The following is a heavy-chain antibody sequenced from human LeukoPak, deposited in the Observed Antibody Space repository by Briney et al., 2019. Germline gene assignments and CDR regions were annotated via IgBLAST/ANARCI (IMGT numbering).Heavy chain of an antibody. Sequence: GESLTISCKASGYRFTSHWISWGRQMPGKGLEWMGRIDPSDSFINYNPSFQGHVSISADKSFNTAYLQLGSLKASDTAMYYCARPMMEDAFDIWGQGTMVTVSS. J-gene: IGHJ3*02. CDR1: GYRFTSHW. CDR3: ARPMMEDAFDI. V-gene: IGHV5-10-1*01. D-gene: IGHD1-1*01. CDR2: IDPSDSFI.